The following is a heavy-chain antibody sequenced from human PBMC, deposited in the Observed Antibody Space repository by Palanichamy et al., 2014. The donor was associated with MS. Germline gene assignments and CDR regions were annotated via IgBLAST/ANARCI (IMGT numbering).Heavy chain of an antibody. J-gene: IGHJ5*02. Sequence: QVQLQESGPGLVKPSETLSPTCSVSGGSISSYYWSWIRQPPGKGLEWIGYIHYSGSTNYNPSLKSRVTMSVDTSKNQFSLKLSSVTAADTAFYYCARVRAARSGVDPWGQGTLVTVSS. D-gene: IGHD3-10*01. CDR1: GGSISSYY. V-gene: IGHV4-59*01. CDR2: IHYSGST. CDR3: ARVRAARSGVDP.